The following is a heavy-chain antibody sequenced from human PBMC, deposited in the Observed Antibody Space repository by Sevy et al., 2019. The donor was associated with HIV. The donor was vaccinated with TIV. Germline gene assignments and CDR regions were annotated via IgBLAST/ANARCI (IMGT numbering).Heavy chain of an antibody. D-gene: IGHD2-15*01. CDR1: GFTFNNFA. CDR3: AKAHADCSGGTCYTAHYYYDMDV. CDR2: ISYAGDNK. J-gene: IGHJ6*02. V-gene: IGHV3-30*18. Sequence: GGSLRLSCAASGFTFNNFAMSWVRQAPGKGLEWVAAISYAGDNKYFADSVKGRFTVSKDNSKNTLYLEMNSLRAEDTAVYYCAKAHADCSGGTCYTAHYYYDMDVWGRGATVTVSS.